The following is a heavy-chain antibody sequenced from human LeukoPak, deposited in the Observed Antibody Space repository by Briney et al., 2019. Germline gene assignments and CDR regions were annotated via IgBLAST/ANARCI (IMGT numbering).Heavy chain of an antibody. J-gene: IGHJ2*01. CDR1: GGSISSYY. CDR2: IYYSGST. Sequence: SETLSLTCTVSGGSISSYYWSWIRQPPGKGLGWIGYIYYSGSTNYNPSLKSRVTISVDTSKNQFSLKLSSVTAADTAVYYCARHLDYYDSSGYYGIWYFDLWGRGTLVTVSS. V-gene: IGHV4-59*08. D-gene: IGHD3-22*01. CDR3: ARHLDYYDSSGYYGIWYFDL.